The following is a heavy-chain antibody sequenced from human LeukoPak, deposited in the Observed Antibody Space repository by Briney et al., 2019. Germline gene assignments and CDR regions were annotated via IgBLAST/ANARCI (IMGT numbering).Heavy chain of an antibody. CDR1: GYSFTSYD. Sequence: ASVKVSCKASGYSFTSYDINWVRRATGQGLEWMGYMNPNTGDTGVTQKFQGRVTMTRDPSINTAYMELTSLRSEDTAVYFCTRGGEILTHYKHIDYWGQGTLVTVSS. CDR2: MNPNTGDT. D-gene: IGHD3-9*01. CDR3: TRGGEILTHYKHIDY. J-gene: IGHJ4*02. V-gene: IGHV1-8*01.